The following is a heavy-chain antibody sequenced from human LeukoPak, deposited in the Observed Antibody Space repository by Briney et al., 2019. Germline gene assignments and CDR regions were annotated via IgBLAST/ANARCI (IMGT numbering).Heavy chain of an antibody. CDR2: INSDGSST. Sequence: PGGSLRLSCAASGFTFSNYWMHWVRQAPGKGLVWVSRINSDGSSTSYADSVKGRFTISRDNAKNTLYLQMNSLRAEDTAVYYCASLNWIAVALVEDYWGQGTLVTVSS. CDR3: ASLNWIAVALVEDY. CDR1: GFTFSNYW. J-gene: IGHJ4*02. D-gene: IGHD6-19*01. V-gene: IGHV3-74*01.